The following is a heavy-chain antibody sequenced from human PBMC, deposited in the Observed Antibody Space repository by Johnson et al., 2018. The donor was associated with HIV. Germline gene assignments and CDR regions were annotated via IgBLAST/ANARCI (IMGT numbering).Heavy chain of an antibody. Sequence: QVQLMESGGGLVKPGGSLRLSCAASGFTFSDYYMSWIRQAPGKGLEWVSYISSSGSTIYYADSVKGRFTISRDHAKNSLYLQMNSLRAEDTAVYYCARSRIVGAWDAFDIWGQGTMVTVSS. CDR2: ISSSGSTI. J-gene: IGHJ3*02. D-gene: IGHD1-26*01. V-gene: IGHV3-11*04. CDR1: GFTFSDYY. CDR3: ARSRIVGAWDAFDI.